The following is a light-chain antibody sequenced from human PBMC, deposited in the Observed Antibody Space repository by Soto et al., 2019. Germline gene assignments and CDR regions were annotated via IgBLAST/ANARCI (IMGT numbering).Light chain of an antibody. CDR1: SSDVGAYNL. Sequence: QSALTQPASVSGSPGQSITISCTGTSSDVGAYNLVSWYQQHPGRAPKLFIFDVSDRPSGVFSRFSGSKSGNTASLTISGLQAEDEAFYYCSSYTNTSTLVFGGGTKLTVL. J-gene: IGLJ3*02. CDR3: SSYTNTSTLV. CDR2: DVS. V-gene: IGLV2-14*03.